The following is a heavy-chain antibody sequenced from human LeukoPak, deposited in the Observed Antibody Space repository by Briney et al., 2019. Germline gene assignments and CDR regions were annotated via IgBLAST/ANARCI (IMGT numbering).Heavy chain of an antibody. CDR2: IYYSGST. D-gene: IGHD3-9*01. CDR3: AAATMYYDILTGYYFYAFDI. J-gene: IGHJ3*02. Sequence: PSETLSLTCTVSGGSISSSSYYWGWIRQPPGKGLDWIGSIYYSGSTYYNPSLKSRVTISVDTSKHQFSLKLSSMTAADTAVYYCAAATMYYDILTGYYFYAFDIWGQGTMVTVSS. CDR1: GGSISSSSYY. V-gene: IGHV4-39*01.